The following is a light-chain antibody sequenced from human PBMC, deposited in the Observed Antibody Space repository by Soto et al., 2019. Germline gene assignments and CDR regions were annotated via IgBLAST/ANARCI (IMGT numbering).Light chain of an antibody. Sequence: EIVLTQSPATLSLSPGERATLSCRASQSVSSYLAWYQQKPGQAPRLLIYGASTRATGIPARFSGSGSGTDFTLTISRLEPEDFAVYYCQQSYTMPVTFGHGTRLEIK. CDR1: QSVSSY. J-gene: IGKJ5*01. CDR2: GAS. V-gene: IGKV3-11*01. CDR3: QQSYTMPVT.